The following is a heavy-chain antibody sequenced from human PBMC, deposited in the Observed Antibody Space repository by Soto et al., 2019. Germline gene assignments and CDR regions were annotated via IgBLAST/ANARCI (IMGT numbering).Heavy chain of an antibody. CDR1: GFSFTNYG. V-gene: IGHV3-30*18. CDR3: AKALDWNFDL. Sequence: QVHLVESGGGVVQPGRSLRLSCTASGFSFTNYGMHWVRQAPGKGLEWVAVVSPAGRNIYYADSGKGRFTISRDNSKNALQLQMNRLGGEDTALFYCAKALDWNFDLWGRGTLVTVSS. CDR2: VSPAGRNI. J-gene: IGHJ2*01.